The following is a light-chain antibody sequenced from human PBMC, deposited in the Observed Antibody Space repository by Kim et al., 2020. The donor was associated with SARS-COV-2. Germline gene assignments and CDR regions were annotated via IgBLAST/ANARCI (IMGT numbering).Light chain of an antibody. V-gene: IGLV2-14*03. CDR1: SSDVGLYNY. J-gene: IGLJ3*02. Sequence: GQSITISGSGTSSDVGLYNYVYWHQQHPGKAPKVIIYDVTNPPSGVSNRFSGSKSGNTASLTIAGLQAEDGANYYCSSFTSSSTLVFGGGTKLTVL. CDR2: DVT. CDR3: SSFTSSSTLV.